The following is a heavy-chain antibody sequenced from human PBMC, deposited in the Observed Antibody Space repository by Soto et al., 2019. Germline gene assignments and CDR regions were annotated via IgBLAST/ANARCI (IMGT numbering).Heavy chain of an antibody. V-gene: IGHV3-23*01. J-gene: IGHJ4*02. Sequence: SGVSLRLSCEASGFPFDNYAMSWVRQAPGKGLEWVSAISGGSPKEFYAESVKGRFTISRDNSKNTLFLEMNSLRADDAALYYCAKEVRRDSFSKKHSCGGDCYTLYYWGQGTQGTVS. D-gene: IGHD2-21*02. CDR1: GFPFDNYA. CDR3: AKEVRRDSFSKKHSCGGDCYTLYY. CDR2: ISGGSPKE.